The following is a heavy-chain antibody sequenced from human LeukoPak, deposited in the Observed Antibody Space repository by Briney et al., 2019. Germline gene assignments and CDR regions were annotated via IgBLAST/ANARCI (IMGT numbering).Heavy chain of an antibody. V-gene: IGHV3-23*01. J-gene: IGHJ6*02. CDR3: AREDRVLRYFDWLSYYYYGMDV. D-gene: IGHD3-9*01. CDR2: ISDNGGGT. CDR1: GFIFSDYA. Sequence: GGSLRLSCTASGFIFSDYAMSWVRQAPGEGLEWVSSISDNGGGTYYADSVKGRFTISRDNSKNTLFLQMNSLRAEDTAVYYCAREDRVLRYFDWLSYYYYGMDVWGQGTTVTVSS.